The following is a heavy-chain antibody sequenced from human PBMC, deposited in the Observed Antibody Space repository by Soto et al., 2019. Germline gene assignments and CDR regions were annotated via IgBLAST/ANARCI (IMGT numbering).Heavy chain of an antibody. Sequence: QVQLVQSGAEVKKPGSSVKVSCKASGGTFSSYAISWVRQAPGQGLEWMGGIIPIFGTANYAQKFQGRVTITADGSTSTAYMVLSSLRCEDTAVYFWTSPRGITVFGVVPSMGYGMDVWGQGTTVTVSS. CDR2: IIPIFGTA. CDR3: TSPRGITVFGVVPSMGYGMDV. CDR1: GGTFSSYA. V-gene: IGHV1-69*01. J-gene: IGHJ6*02. D-gene: IGHD3-3*01.